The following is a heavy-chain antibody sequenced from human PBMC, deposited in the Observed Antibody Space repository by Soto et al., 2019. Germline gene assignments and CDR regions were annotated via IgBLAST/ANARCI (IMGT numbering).Heavy chain of an antibody. CDR2: ISYDGSDK. Sequence: QVQLVESGGGVVQPGRSLRLSCAGSGFPFTSYGMHWVREGPDKGLEWVAVISYDGSDKYYADSVKGRFTISRDNPKNLLYLQMISLRPADTALYYCVGGQYYFDYRGQGTLVIVSS. CDR3: VGGQYYFDY. D-gene: IGHD3-10*01. CDR1: GFPFTSYG. J-gene: IGHJ4*02. V-gene: IGHV3-30*03.